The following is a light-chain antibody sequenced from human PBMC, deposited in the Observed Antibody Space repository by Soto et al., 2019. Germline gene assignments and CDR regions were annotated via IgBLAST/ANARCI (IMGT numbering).Light chain of an antibody. CDR3: SSYTSSSTLVV. J-gene: IGLJ2*01. Sequence: QSVLTQPASVSGSPGQSITISCTGTSSDVGGYNYVSWYQQHPGKVPKLMIYDVSNRPSGVSNRFSGSKSGNTASLTISGLQADDEADYYCSSYTSSSTLVVFGGGTKVTVL. V-gene: IGLV2-14*01. CDR2: DVS. CDR1: SSDVGGYNY.